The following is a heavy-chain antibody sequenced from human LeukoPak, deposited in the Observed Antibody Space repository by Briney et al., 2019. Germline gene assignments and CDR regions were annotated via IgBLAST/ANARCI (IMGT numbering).Heavy chain of an antibody. Sequence: SQTLSLTCAVSGGSMSSVNNSWTWIRQPPGKGLEWIGYVYYSGSSYYNPSLESRVIISVDRSKNQFSLTVSYVTAADTAVYYCARDQQQLVPGTFDIWGQGIMVAVSS. CDR3: ARDQQQLVPGTFDI. J-gene: IGHJ3*02. V-gene: IGHV4-30-2*01. CDR1: GGSMSSVNNS. CDR2: VYYSGSS. D-gene: IGHD6-13*01.